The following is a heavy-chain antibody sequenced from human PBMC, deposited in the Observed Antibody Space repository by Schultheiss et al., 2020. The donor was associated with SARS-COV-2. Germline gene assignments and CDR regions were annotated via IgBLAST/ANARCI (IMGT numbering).Heavy chain of an antibody. Sequence: GSLRLSCTVSGGSIISSSHYWGWVRQPPGKGLEWIGSIYYTGGAYYNTSLRSRVTISVDTSRDQFSLKMTSVTAADTAVYYCARLGSLVRGIMIHWFDSWGQGTQVTVSS. CDR2: IYYTGGA. D-gene: IGHD3-10*01. CDR3: ARLGSLVRGIMIHWFDS. CDR1: GGSIISSSHY. V-gene: IGHV4-39*01. J-gene: IGHJ5*01.